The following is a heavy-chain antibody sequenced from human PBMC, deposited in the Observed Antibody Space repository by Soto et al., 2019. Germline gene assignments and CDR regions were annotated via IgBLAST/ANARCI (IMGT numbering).Heavy chain of an antibody. CDR1: GYSFTSYW. Sequence: GESLKISCKVSGYSFTSYWISWVRQMHGKGLEWVGRIDPSDSYTNYSPSFQGHVTISADKSISTAYLQWSSLKASDTAMYYCASLYCSSTSCFDYWGQGTLVTVSS. J-gene: IGHJ4*02. CDR3: ASLYCSSTSCFDY. D-gene: IGHD2-2*01. V-gene: IGHV5-10-1*01. CDR2: IDPSDSYT.